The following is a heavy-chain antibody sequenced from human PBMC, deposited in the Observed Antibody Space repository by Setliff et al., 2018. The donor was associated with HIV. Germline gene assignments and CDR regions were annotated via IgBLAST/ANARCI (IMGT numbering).Heavy chain of an antibody. CDR2: INQSGNT. CDR3: AREGLAVAGLNWFDP. J-gene: IGHJ5*02. V-gene: IGHV4-34*01. D-gene: IGHD6-19*01. CDR1: GGSFSGYY. Sequence: SETLSLPCTVYGGSFSGYYWSWIRQPPGMGLEWIGEINQSGNTNYNPSLKRRVTISVDTSKNQFFLKQSSVTAADTAVYYCAREGLAVAGLNWFDPWGQGTLVTVSS.